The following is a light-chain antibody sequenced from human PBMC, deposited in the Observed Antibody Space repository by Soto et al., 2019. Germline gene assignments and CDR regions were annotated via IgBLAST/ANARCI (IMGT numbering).Light chain of an antibody. CDR1: SSNIGAGYD. J-gene: IGLJ1*01. Sequence: QSVLTQPPSVSGAPGQRVTISCTGSSSNIGAGYDVHWYQQLPGTAPKLLIYGNSNRPSGVPDRFSGSKSGTSASLAITGLQAEDEVDYYCQSYDSSLSGHYVFGTGTKVTVL. CDR2: GNS. V-gene: IGLV1-40*01. CDR3: QSYDSSLSGHYV.